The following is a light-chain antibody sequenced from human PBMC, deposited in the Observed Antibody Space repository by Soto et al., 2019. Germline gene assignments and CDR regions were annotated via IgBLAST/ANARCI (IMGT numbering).Light chain of an antibody. V-gene: IGKV3-20*01. CDR1: QSVNIY. Sequence: EIVMTQSPATLSVSPGERATLSCRASQSVNIYLAWYQQKPGQATRLLIFGASYRATGIPARFSGSGSGTEFTLTISRLEPEDFAVYYCQQYGSSPRTFGQGTKVDIK. CDR3: QQYGSSPRT. J-gene: IGKJ1*01. CDR2: GAS.